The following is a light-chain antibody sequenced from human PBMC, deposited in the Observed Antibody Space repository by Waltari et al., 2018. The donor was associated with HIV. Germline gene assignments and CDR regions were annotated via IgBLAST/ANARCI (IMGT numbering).Light chain of an antibody. CDR1: QSIKSTY. V-gene: IGKV3-20*01. J-gene: IGKJ5*01. Sequence: EIVLTQSPGTLSLFSGERATLSCRASQSIKSTYLAWYQQKPGQAPRLLIYAASSRATGIPDRFSGSGSGTDFTLTISRLEPEDFAVYYCQQYGSSPITFGQGTRLEIK. CDR2: AAS. CDR3: QQYGSSPIT.